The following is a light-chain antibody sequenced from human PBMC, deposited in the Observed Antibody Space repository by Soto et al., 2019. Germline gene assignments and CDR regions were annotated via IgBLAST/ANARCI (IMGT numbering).Light chain of an antibody. J-gene: IGKJ2*01. CDR3: QQYGRSPPFT. CDR2: GAS. V-gene: IGKV3-20*01. CDR1: QSVSSTY. Sequence: EIVLTQSPGTLSLSPGERATLSCRASQSVSSTYLAWYQQNPGRAPRLIIYGASSRATGIPDRFSGSGSGTDFTLTISRLEPEDFAVYFCQQYGRSPPFTFGQGTKVEIK.